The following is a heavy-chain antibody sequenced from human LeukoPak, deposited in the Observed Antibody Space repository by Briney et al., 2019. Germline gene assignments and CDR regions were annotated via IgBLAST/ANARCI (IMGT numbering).Heavy chain of an antibody. J-gene: IGHJ5*02. V-gene: IGHV4-61*02. CDR3: ARGSGWNSFDP. D-gene: IGHD6-19*01. CDR1: GGSISTDLYY. Sequence: PSETLSLTCTVSGGSISTDLYYWTWIRQPAGKGLEWIGRIYSNGWTDYNPPLKSRVSISIDTSKNHFSLKMSLATAADTAVYYCARGSGWNSFDPWGQGTLVTVSS. CDR2: IYSNGWT.